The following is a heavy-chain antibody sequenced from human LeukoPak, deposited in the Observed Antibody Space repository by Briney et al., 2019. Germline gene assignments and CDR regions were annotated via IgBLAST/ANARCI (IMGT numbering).Heavy chain of an antibody. V-gene: IGHV4-4*07. CDR1: GGSISDFY. CDR3: ARNSADY. Sequence: SETLSLTCSVSGGSISDFYWSWIRQPAGKGLEWIGRIYSSGNTNYNPSLKSRVTMSLDASKNQFSLKLSSLTAADTAVYYCARNSADYWGQGTLVTVSS. J-gene: IGHJ4*02. D-gene: IGHD4-23*01. CDR2: IYSSGNT.